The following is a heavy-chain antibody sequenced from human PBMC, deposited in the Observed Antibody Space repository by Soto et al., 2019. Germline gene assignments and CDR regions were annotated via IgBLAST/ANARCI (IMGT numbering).Heavy chain of an antibody. CDR1: GFVFSTYA. D-gene: IGHD1-26*01. Sequence: GGSLRLSCSASGFVFSTYAMHWVRQAPGQGLEYVSAVSGNGESIYYTDSVKGRFTISRDNSKNTLHLQMSSLRAEDTAVYYCVKDVGSTITCHACSFDVWGK. J-gene: IGHJ3*01. CDR2: VSGNGESI. V-gene: IGHV3-64D*06. CDR3: VKDVGSTITCHACSFDV.